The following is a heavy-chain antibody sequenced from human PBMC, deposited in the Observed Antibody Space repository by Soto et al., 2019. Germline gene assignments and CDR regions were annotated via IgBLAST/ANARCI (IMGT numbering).Heavy chain of an antibody. D-gene: IGHD6-19*01. CDR2: ISWHGDSI. CDR1: GFTFDDYA. V-gene: IGHV3-9*01. Sequence: VQLVESGGGLVQPGRSLRLSCAASGFTFDDYAMHWVRQAPGKGLEWVSGISWHGDSIGYADSVKGRFIISRDNAKGFVHLQMNSLSAEDTALYYCAKDVDPAVAGGGFDFWGQGTLVTVSS. CDR3: AKDVDPAVAGGGFDF. J-gene: IGHJ4*02.